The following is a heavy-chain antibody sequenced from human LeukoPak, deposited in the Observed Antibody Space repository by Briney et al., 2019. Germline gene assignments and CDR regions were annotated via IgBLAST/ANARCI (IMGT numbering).Heavy chain of an antibody. Sequence: PSETLFLTCAVYGGSFSGYYWSWIRQPPGKGLEWIGEINHSGSTNYNPSLKSRVTISVDTSKNQFSLKLSSVTAADTAVYYCARQNYYDSSGYYYVTPIDYWGQGTLVTVSS. CDR3: ARQNYYDSSGYYYVTPIDY. CDR2: INHSGST. CDR1: GGSFSGYY. V-gene: IGHV4-34*01. D-gene: IGHD3-22*01. J-gene: IGHJ4*02.